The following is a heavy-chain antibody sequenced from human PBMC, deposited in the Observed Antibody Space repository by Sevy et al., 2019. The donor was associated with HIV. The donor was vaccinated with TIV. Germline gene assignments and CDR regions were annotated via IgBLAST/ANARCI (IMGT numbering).Heavy chain of an antibody. Sequence: GGSLRLSCAASGFTFSSYSMNWVRQAPGKGLEWVSSISSSSSYLYYADSVKGRFTISRDNAKNSLYLQMNSLRAEDTAVYYCARDSLNSNLYGVLDPWGQGTLVTVSS. V-gene: IGHV3-21*01. D-gene: IGHD2-8*01. J-gene: IGHJ5*02. CDR3: ARDSLNSNLYGVLDP. CDR2: ISSSSSYL. CDR1: GFTFSSYS.